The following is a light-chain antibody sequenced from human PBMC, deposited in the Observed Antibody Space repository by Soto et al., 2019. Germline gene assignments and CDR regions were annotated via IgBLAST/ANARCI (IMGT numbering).Light chain of an antibody. CDR1: QDLTSR. Sequence: QVAESPSSVSSSVGDIFTISCWARQDLTSRLAWYQQRPCKAPKCLLYASSLLQSGVPSRFSGSVFGTTFTLTITSLQAEDSATYFCQQAKSFPLTFRQGTRLEV. CDR2: ASS. CDR3: QQAKSFPLT. J-gene: IGKJ5*01. V-gene: IGKV1-12*01.